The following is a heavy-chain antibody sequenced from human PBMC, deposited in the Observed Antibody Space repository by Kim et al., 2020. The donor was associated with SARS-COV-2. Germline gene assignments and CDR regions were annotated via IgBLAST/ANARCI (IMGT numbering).Heavy chain of an antibody. CDR3: AKRLASSALDV. Sequence: YYADSVMGRFTISRDNSQNMVYLQMNGLRAEDTAIYYCAKRLASSALDVWGQGTTVTVSS. J-gene: IGHJ6*02. D-gene: IGHD6-6*01. V-gene: IGHV3-23*01.